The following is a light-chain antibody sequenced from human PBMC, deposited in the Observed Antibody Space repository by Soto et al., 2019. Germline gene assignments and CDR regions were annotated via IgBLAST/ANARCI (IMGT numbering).Light chain of an antibody. CDR3: MQSIQTPLT. Sequence: EIVMTQSPLSLPVIPGEPASISCRSSQSLLHSNGYNYLDWYLQKPGQSPQLLIYLGSNRASGVPDRFSGSGSGTDFTLKMSRVEAEDVGIYYCMQSIQTPLTFGGGTKVEIK. CDR2: LGS. V-gene: IGKV2-28*01. J-gene: IGKJ4*01. CDR1: QSLLHSNGYNY.